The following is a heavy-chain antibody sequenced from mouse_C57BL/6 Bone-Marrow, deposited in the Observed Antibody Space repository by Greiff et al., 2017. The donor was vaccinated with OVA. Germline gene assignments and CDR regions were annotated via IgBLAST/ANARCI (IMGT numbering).Heavy chain of an antibody. J-gene: IGHJ3*01. D-gene: IGHD2-1*01. CDR3: AREDGNWFAY. CDR2: INPSSGYT. V-gene: IGHV1-4*01. CDR1: GYTFTSYT. Sequence: VQLHQSGAELARPGASVKMSCKASGYTFTSYTMHWVKQRPGQGLEWIGYINPSSGYTKYNQTFKDKATLTADKSSSTAYMQLSSLTSEDSAVYYCAREDGNWFAYWGQGTLVTVSA.